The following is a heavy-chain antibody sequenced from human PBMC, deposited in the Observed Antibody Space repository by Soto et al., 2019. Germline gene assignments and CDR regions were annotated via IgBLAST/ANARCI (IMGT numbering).Heavy chain of an antibody. CDR3: ARDSSSSGYYYYGMDV. CDR1: GFTFSSYG. Sequence: VRLSCAASGFTFSSYGMHWVRQAPGKGLEWVAVIWYDGSNKYYADSVKGRFTISRDNSKNTLYLQMNSLRAEDTAVYYCARDSSSSGYYYYGMDVWGQGTTVTVSS. CDR2: IWYDGSNK. D-gene: IGHD6-6*01. J-gene: IGHJ6*02. V-gene: IGHV3-33*01.